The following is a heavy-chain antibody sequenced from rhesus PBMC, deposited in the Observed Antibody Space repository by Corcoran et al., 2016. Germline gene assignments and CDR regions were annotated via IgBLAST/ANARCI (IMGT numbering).Heavy chain of an antibody. CDR2: IGGDSSYT. CDR1: GFNLSGYA. Sequence: EVQLAESGGGLVQPGGSLRTSWAASGFNLSGYAMLWVRQAPGKWLESVSVIGGDSSYTHYADSVKGRFTISRDNAKNSLSLQMNSLRAEDTAVYYCARGDYSYWGQGVLVTVSS. D-gene: IGHD3-22*01. J-gene: IGHJ4*01. V-gene: IGHV3-115*01. CDR3: ARGDYSY.